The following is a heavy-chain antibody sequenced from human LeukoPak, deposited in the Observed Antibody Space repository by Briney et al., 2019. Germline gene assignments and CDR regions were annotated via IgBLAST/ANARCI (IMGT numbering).Heavy chain of an antibody. Sequence: GASLQISCKGSGYSFTSYWIGWVRQMPGKGLEWMGVIYPGDSDTRYSPSFQGQVTISADKSISTAYLQWSSLKASDTAMYYCARQGVCSSTSCYFAFDIWGQGTMVTVSS. CDR1: GYSFTSYW. D-gene: IGHD2-2*01. CDR2: IYPGDSDT. J-gene: IGHJ3*02. V-gene: IGHV5-51*01. CDR3: ARQGVCSSTSCYFAFDI.